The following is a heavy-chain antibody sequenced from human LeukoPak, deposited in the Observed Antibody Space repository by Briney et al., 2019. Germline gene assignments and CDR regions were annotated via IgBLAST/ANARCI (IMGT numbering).Heavy chain of an antibody. V-gene: IGHV3-33*08. Sequence: GGSLRLSCAASGFTFSSYWMSWVRQAPGKGLEWVAVIWYDGSNKHYADSVKGRFTISRDNSKNTLYLQMNSLRAEDTAVYYCARGQYHGSGSLDYWGQGTLVTVSS. D-gene: IGHD3-10*01. CDR3: ARGQYHGSGSLDY. CDR2: IWYDGSNK. CDR1: GFTFSSYW. J-gene: IGHJ4*02.